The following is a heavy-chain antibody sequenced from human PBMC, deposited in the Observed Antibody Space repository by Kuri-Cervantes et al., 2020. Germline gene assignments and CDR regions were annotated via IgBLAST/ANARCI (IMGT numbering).Heavy chain of an antibody. J-gene: IGHJ4*02. CDR1: GGSVHSGSYY. CDR3: ARATRGGTGYYYMFDS. CDR2: TYTRGST. V-gene: IGHV4-61*01. D-gene: IGHD3-9*01. Sequence: SESLSPTCSLSGGSVHSGSYYWSWIRQPPGKGLEWIGYTYTRGSTNYDPSLKSRVTMSADTSRNQFSLKLNSVTAADTAVYFCARATRGGTGYYYMFDSWGQGTLVTDSS.